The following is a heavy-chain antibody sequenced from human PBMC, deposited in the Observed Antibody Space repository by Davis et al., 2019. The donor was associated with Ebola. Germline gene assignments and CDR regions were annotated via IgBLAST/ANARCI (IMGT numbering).Heavy chain of an antibody. V-gene: IGHV3-30-3*01. J-gene: IGHJ3*02. Sequence: GGSLRLSCAASGFTFSSYAMHWVRQAPGKGLEWVAVISYDGSNKYYADSVKGRFTISRDNSKNTLYLQMNSLRAEETAVYYCARERGGVGAYPGAFDIWGQGTMVTVSS. D-gene: IGHD1-26*01. CDR3: ARERGGVGAYPGAFDI. CDR1: GFTFSSYA. CDR2: ISYDGSNK.